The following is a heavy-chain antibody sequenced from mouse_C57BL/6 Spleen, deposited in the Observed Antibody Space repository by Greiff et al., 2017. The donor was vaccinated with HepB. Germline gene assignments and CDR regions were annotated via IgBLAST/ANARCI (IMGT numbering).Heavy chain of an antibody. J-gene: IGHJ3*01. D-gene: IGHD2-4*01. CDR3: TTPGGLRRGFAY. V-gene: IGHV14-4*01. CDR1: GFNIKDDY. Sequence: EVQLQQSGAELVRPGASVKLSCTASGFNIKDDYMHWVKQRPEQGLEWIGWIDPENGDTEYASKFQGKATITADTSSNTAYLQLSSLTSEDTAVYYCTTPGGLRRGFAYWGQGTQVTVSA. CDR2: IDPENGDT.